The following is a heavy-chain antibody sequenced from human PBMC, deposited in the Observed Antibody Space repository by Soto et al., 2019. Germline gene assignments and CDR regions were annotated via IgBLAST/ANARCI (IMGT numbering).Heavy chain of an antibody. J-gene: IGHJ4*02. D-gene: IGHD6-19*01. CDR1: GFTFSSYW. CDR3: VRGEGGWETY. V-gene: IGHV3-74*01. CDR2: INSDGSST. Sequence: EVQLMESGGGLVQPGGSLRLSCAASGFTFSSYWMHWVRQAPGKGLVWVSGINSDGSSTTYADSVKGRFTISRDNAKNTLYLQMNSLRAEDTAVYYCVRGEGGWETYWGQGTLVTVSS.